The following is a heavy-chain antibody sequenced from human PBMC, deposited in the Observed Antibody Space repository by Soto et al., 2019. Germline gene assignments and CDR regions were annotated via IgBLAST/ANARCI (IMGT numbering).Heavy chain of an antibody. Sequence: EVQLVESGGGLVQPGGSLRLSCAASGFTFSSYSMNWVRQAPGKGLEWVSYISSSSSTIYYADYVKGRFTISRDNAKNSLYLQMNSLRAEDTAVYYCARGGSSGWYGDFDYWGQGTLVTVSS. CDR1: GFTFSSYS. J-gene: IGHJ4*02. CDR2: ISSSSSTI. D-gene: IGHD6-19*01. CDR3: ARGGSSGWYGDFDY. V-gene: IGHV3-48*01.